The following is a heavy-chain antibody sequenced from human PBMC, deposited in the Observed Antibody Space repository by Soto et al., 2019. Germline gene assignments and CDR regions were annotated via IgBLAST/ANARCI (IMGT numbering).Heavy chain of an antibody. CDR2: IRSKANSYAT. J-gene: IGHJ3*01. D-gene: IGHD1-26*01. V-gene: IGHV3-73*02. Sequence: EVQLVESGGGLVQPGGSLKLSCAASGFTFSGSAMHWVRQASGKGLEGVGRIRSKANSYATAYAASVKGRFTISRDDSKNTAYLQMNSLKTEDTAVYYCTRLWYSGSYYAWGQGTMVTVSS. CDR3: TRLWYSGSYYA. CDR1: GFTFSGSA.